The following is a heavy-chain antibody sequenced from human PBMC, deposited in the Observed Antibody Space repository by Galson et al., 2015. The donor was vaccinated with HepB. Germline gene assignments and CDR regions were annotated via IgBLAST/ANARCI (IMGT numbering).Heavy chain of an antibody. Sequence: SVKVSCKASGYTFSSYSITWVRQAPGQGLEWVGWISPYNRDTNYARKLQGRVTMTTDTSTNTAYMELRSLRISGHGGALFGWFDPWGQGTLVTVSS. V-gene: IGHV1-18*01. CDR1: GYTFSSYS. J-gene: IGHJ5*02. CDR3: GWFDP. CDR2: ISPYNRDT. D-gene: IGHD4-23*01.